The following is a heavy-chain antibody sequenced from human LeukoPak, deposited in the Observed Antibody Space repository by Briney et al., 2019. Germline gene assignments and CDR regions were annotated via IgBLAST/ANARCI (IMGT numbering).Heavy chain of an antibody. Sequence: SETLSLTCTVSGGSISSGGYYWSWIRQHPGKGLEWIGYIYYSGSTYYNPSLKSRVTISVDTSKNQFSLKLSSVTAADTAVYYCARASVDDRDFDYWGQGTLVTVSS. CDR3: ARASVDDRDFDY. CDR2: IYYSGST. D-gene: IGHD5-12*01. J-gene: IGHJ4*02. CDR1: GGSISSGGYY. V-gene: IGHV4-30-4*08.